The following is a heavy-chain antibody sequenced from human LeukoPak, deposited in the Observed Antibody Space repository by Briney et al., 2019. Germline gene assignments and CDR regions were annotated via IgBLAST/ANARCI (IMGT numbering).Heavy chain of an antibody. CDR3: ARGGSAANRTPL. V-gene: IGHV4-34*01. D-gene: IGHD4-23*01. CDR1: GGSFSGYY. CDR2: INHSGIT. J-gene: IGHJ4*02. Sequence: PSETLSLTCAVYGGSFSGYYWTYIRQPPGKGLEWIGEINHSGITNYNPSLKSRVTISVDTSKNQFSLKLNSVTAADTAVYYCARGGSAANRTPLWGQGTLVTVSS.